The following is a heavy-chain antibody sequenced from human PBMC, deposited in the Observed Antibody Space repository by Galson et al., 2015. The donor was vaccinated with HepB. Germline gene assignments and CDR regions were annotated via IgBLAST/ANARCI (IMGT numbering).Heavy chain of an antibody. J-gene: IGHJ6*02. CDR2: ISAYNGNT. CDR3: ARLGGSSNYLVSDEYYYYYGMDV. V-gene: IGHV1-18*01. D-gene: IGHD4-11*01. Sequence: ISAYNGNTNYAQKLQGRVTMTTDTSTSTAYMELRSLRSDDTAVYYCARLGGSSNYLVSDEYYYYYGMDVWGQGTTVTVSS.